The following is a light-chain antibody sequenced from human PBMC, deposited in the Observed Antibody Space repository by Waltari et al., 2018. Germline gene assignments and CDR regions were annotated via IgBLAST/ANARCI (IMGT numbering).Light chain of an antibody. CDR3: QQYGRSWNT. V-gene: IGKV3-20*01. Sequence: EIVLTQSPATLSLSPGDIATLSCRASQSIFSYLAWYQQRPGQAPRLLIYDTSSRATGIPDRFSGSGSGTDFTLTISRLEPEDFAVYYCQQYGRSWNTFGQGTKLEIK. CDR2: DTS. CDR1: QSIFSY. J-gene: IGKJ2*01.